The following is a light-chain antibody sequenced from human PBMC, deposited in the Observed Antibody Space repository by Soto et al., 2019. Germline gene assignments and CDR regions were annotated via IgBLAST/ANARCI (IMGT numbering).Light chain of an antibody. Sequence: EIVLTQSPGTLSLSPGEEATLSCRASQSVDSNYLAWYQQKPGQAPRLLIYGASIRATGVPARFSGSGSGTAFTLTITSLQSEDFALYYCQQCDNWPLITFGQGTRLEIK. CDR3: QQCDNWPLIT. CDR1: QSVDSNY. V-gene: IGKV3-15*01. CDR2: GAS. J-gene: IGKJ5*01.